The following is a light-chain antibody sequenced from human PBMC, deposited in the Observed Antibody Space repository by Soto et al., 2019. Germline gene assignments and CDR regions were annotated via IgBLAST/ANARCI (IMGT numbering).Light chain of an antibody. Sequence: ETVMTQSPATLSVSPGETATLSCRASQSVSSNLAWYQQKPGQAPRLLIYGAFNRATGIPDRFSGSGSETEFTLTISSLQSEDFAVYYCQQYNNWPPYTFGQGTKVDIK. V-gene: IGKV3D-15*01. J-gene: IGKJ2*01. CDR1: QSVSSN. CDR2: GAF. CDR3: QQYNNWPPYT.